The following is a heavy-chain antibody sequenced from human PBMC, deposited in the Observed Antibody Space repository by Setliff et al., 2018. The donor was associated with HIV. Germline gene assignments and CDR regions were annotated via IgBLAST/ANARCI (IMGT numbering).Heavy chain of an antibody. V-gene: IGHV4-39*01. Sequence: PSETLSLTCTVSGGSISSSGPGYYWGWVRQPPGGGLEWIGSVYYSGYTYYNPSLRSRVTISVDTSKNQLSLRLTTMNAADTAVYYCARSQPDTIFGVVVFDSWGQGTLVTVSS. CDR2: VYYSGYT. CDR1: GGSISSSGPGYY. J-gene: IGHJ4*02. CDR3: ARSQPDTIFGVVVFDS. D-gene: IGHD3-3*01.